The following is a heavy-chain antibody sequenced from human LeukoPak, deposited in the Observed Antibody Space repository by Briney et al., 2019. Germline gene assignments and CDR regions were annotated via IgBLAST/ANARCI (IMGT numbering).Heavy chain of an antibody. J-gene: IGHJ4*02. CDR3: ARDIITMVRGVMKPFDY. Sequence: ASVKVSCKASGYTFTGYCMHWVRQAPGQGLEWMGRINPNSGGTNYVQKFQGRVTMTRDTSISTAYMELSRLRSDDTAVYYCARDIITMVRGVMKPFDYWGQGTLVTVSS. D-gene: IGHD3-10*01. CDR2: INPNSGGT. CDR1: GYTFTGYC. V-gene: IGHV1-2*06.